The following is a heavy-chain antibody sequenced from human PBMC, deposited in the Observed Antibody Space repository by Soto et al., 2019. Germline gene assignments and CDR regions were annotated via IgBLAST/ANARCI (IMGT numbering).Heavy chain of an antibody. CDR1: GGSINDYY. V-gene: IGHV4-59*12. CDR2: VSSSGSI. D-gene: IGHD3-22*01. CDR3: GRVEGNYYYRSGHYVHWFEP. Sequence: PSETLSLTCTVSGGSINDYYWSWMRQPPGKGLEWIGHVSSSGSIKYTPSLQSRVTISVGTSKNQFSLKLNSVTAADTAVYYCGRVEGNYYYRSGHYVHWFEPRGQGILGNV. J-gene: IGHJ5*02.